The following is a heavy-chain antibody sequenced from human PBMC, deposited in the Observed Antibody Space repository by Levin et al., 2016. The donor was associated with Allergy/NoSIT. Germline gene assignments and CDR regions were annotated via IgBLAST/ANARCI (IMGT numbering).Heavy chain of an antibody. D-gene: IGHD6-6*01. J-gene: IGHJ6*03. Sequence: WIRQPPGKGLEWIGYIYYSGSTNYNPSLKSRVTISVDTSKNQFSLKLSSVTAADTAVYYCASLSAARPRYYYYYMDVWGKGTTVTVSS. CDR2: IYYSGST. V-gene: IGHV4-59*08. CDR3: ASLSAARPRYYYYYMDV.